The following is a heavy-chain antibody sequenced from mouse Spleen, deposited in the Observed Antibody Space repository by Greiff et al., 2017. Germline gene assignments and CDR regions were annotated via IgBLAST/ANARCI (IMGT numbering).Heavy chain of an antibody. D-gene: IGHD2-3*01. CDR3: TTGYYDLYYYAMDY. J-gene: IGHJ4*01. CDR2: IDPEDGDT. Sequence: EVQLQQSGTELVKPGASVKLSCKTSGYTFTNYWMHWVKQRPEQGLEWIGRIDPEDGDTEYAPKFQGKATMTADTSSNTAYLQLSSLTSEDTAVYYCTTGYYDLYYYAMDYWGQGTSVTVSS. V-gene: IGHV14-1*01. CDR1: GYTFTNYW.